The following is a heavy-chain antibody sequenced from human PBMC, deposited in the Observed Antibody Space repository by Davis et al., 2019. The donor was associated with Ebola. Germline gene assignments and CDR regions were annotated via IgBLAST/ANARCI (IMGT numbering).Heavy chain of an antibody. D-gene: IGHD6-6*01. V-gene: IGHV1-69*10. CDR1: GGTFSNYA. CDR3: ARDRSSAEVHYFYDYGLDV. CDR2: IIPILGIA. J-gene: IGHJ6*02. Sequence: SVKVSCKASGGTFSNYAINWVRQAPGQGLEWMGGIIPILGIADYAQNFQGRLTITADESTSTAYMELSSLRSDDTALYYCARDRSSAEVHYFYDYGLDVWGHGTTVTVSS.